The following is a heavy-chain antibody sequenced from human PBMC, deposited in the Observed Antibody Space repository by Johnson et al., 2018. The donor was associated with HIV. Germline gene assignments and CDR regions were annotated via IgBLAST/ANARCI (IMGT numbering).Heavy chain of an antibody. CDR1: GFTVSSNY. D-gene: IGHD6-13*01. CDR3: AKDSLSSSSWSNAFDI. CDR2: INWNSGSI. J-gene: IGHJ3*02. V-gene: IGHV3-9*01. Sequence: VQVLESGGGLVQPGGSLRLSCAASGFTVSSNYMSWVRQAPGKGLEWVSGINWNSGSIGYADSVKGRFTISRDNAKNSPYLQMNSLRAEDTALYYCAKDSLSSSSWSNAFDIWGQGTMVTVSS.